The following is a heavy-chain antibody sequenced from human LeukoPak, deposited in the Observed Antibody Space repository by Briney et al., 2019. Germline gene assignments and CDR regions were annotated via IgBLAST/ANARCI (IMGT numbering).Heavy chain of an antibody. CDR2: IYYSGST. J-gene: IGHJ5*02. Sequence: PSETLSLTCTVSGGSISGYYWSWIRQPPGKGLEWIGYIYYSGSTNYNPSLKSRVTISVDTSKNQFSLKLSSVTAADTAVYYCARLPSYCTNGVCYHPWGQGTLVTVSS. CDR3: ARLPSYCTNGVCYHP. V-gene: IGHV4-59*08. D-gene: IGHD2-8*01. CDR1: GGSISGYY.